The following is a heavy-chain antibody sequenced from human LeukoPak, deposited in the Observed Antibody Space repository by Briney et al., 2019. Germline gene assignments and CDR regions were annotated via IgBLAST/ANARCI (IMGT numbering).Heavy chain of an antibody. CDR3: ARQDYDSSGHYWFDN. D-gene: IGHD3-22*01. Sequence: PSETLSLTCTVSGGSIGSYYWSWIRQPPGKGLEWIGYIYSSGSTNYNPSLKSRVTPYVDTSKNQFSLRLRSVTAADTAMYYCARQDYDSSGHYWFDNWGQGTLITVSS. J-gene: IGHJ4*02. CDR2: IYSSGST. V-gene: IGHV4-59*08. CDR1: GGSIGSYY.